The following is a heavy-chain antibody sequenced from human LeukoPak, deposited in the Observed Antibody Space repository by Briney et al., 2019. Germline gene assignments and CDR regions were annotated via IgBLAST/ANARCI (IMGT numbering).Heavy chain of an antibody. CDR1: GFTFSSYG. CDR2: ISSDGSNK. Sequence: GGSLRLSCAASGFTFSSYGMHWVRQAPGKGLEWMAVISSDGSNKYYADSVKGRFTISRDNSRNTLYLQMYSLRAEDTAVYSCAKDGVGGILYYFDCWGRGTLVTVSS. CDR3: AKDGVGGILYYFDC. D-gene: IGHD1-26*01. V-gene: IGHV3-30*18. J-gene: IGHJ4*02.